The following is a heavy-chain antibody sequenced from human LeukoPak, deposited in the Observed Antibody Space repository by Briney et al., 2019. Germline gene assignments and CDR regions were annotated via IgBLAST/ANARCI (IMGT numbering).Heavy chain of an antibody. V-gene: IGHV3-53*04. CDR1: GFIVSSPY. D-gene: IGHD3-3*01. CDR2: IYSGGST. Sequence: GGSLRLSCAISGFIVSSPYMTCVRQAPGKGLECVSVIYSGGSTYYADSVKGRFTISRLNSKNTLYLQMNSLKPEDTAVYYCARAVKSGRHFSLCGAYYLDNWGQGTLVTVSS. J-gene: IGHJ4*02. CDR3: ARAVKSGRHFSLCGAYYLDN.